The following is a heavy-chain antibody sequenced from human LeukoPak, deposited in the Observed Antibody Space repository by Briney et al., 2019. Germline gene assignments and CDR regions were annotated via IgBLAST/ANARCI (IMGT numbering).Heavy chain of an antibody. J-gene: IGHJ4*02. V-gene: IGHV1-69*06. CDR3: ARSPQFGEFLFDY. CDR1: GGTFSSYA. CDR2: IIPIFGTA. D-gene: IGHD3-10*01. Sequence: SVKVSCKASGGTFSSYAISWVRQAPGQGLEWMGGIIPIFGTANYAQKFQGRVTITADKSTSTAYMELSSLRSEDTAVYYCARSPQFGEFLFDYWGQGTLVTVSS.